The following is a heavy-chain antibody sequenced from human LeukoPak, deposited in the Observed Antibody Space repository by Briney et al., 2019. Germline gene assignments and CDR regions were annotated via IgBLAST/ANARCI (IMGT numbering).Heavy chain of an antibody. CDR3: ARGTRGYSYITTRQYFDY. CDR1: GGSISSSSYY. V-gene: IGHV4-61*01. Sequence: SETLSLTCTVSGGSISSSSYYWSWIRQPPGKGLEWIGYIYYSGSTNYNPSLKSRVTISVDTSKNQFSLKLSSVTAADTAVYYCARGTRGYSYITTRQYFDYWGQGTLVTVSS. D-gene: IGHD5-18*01. CDR2: IYYSGST. J-gene: IGHJ4*02.